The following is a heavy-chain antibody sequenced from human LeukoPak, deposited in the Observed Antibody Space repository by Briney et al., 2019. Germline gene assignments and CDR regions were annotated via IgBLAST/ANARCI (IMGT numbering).Heavy chain of an antibody. Sequence: PGGSLRLSCAASGFTFSNYAVNWVRQAPGKGLEWVSTISGNGGYTYYADSVKGRFTISRDNSKNTLYLQMNSLRAEDTAVYYCARAPGDYTGLPRTFRYYGLDVWGQGTTVTVSS. D-gene: IGHD4-17*01. J-gene: IGHJ6*02. CDR1: GFTFSNYA. V-gene: IGHV3-23*01. CDR2: ISGNGGYT. CDR3: ARAPGDYTGLPRTFRYYGLDV.